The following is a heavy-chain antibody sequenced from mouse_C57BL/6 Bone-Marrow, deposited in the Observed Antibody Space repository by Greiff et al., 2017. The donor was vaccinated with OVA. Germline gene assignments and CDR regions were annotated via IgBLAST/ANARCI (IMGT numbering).Heavy chain of an antibody. D-gene: IGHD2-4*01. CDR3: ARGRRRGDYDGWYFDV. CDR1: GFTFSDYY. V-gene: IGHV5-16*01. CDR2: INYDGSST. Sequence: EVKLVESEGGLVQPGSSMKLSCTASGFTFSDYYMAWVRQVPEKGLEWVAKINYDGSSTYYLDSLKSRFIISRDNAKNILYLQMSSLKSEDTATYYCARGRRRGDYDGWYFDVWGTGTTVTVSS. J-gene: IGHJ1*03.